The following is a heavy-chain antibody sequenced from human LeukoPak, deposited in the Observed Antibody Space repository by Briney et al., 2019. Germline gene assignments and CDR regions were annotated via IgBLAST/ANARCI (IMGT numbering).Heavy chain of an antibody. CDR1: GYTFTSYD. CDR3: ARVDTAMVYYYGMDV. CDR2: MNPNSGNT. V-gene: IGHV1-8*01. J-gene: IGHJ6*02. Sequence: ASVKVSCKASGYTFTSYDINWVRQSTGQGLEWMGWMNPNSGNTGYAQKFQGRVTMTRNTSISTAYMELSSLRSEDTAVYYCARVDTAMVYYYGMDVWGQGTTVTVSS. D-gene: IGHD5-18*01.